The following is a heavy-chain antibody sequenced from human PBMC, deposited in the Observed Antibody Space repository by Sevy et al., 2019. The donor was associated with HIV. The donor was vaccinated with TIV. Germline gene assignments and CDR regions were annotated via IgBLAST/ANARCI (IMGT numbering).Heavy chain of an antibody. CDR2: IISFFDMT. D-gene: IGHD6-19*01. CDR3: ARGGGSGWYYFDS. J-gene: IGHJ4*02. V-gene: IGHV1-69*13. Sequence: ASVKVPSKASGGTISRDGISWVRQAPGQGLEWMGGIISFFDMTNYAQKCQGRVTISADESTSTVYMELSSLRFEDTAVYYCARGGGSGWYYFDSWGQGTLVTVSS. CDR1: GGTISRDG.